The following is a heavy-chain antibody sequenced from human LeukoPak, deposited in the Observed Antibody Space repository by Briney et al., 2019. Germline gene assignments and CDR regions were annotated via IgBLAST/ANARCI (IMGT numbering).Heavy chain of an antibody. Sequence: PGGSLRLSCAASGFTFSNYAMSWVRQAPGKGLEWVSALSGSGGSTYYTDSVKGRFTISRDNSKNSLYLQMNSLRDEDTAAYYCARNYGGNSAGWGQGTLVTVSS. V-gene: IGHV3-23*01. CDR3: ARNYGGNSAG. J-gene: IGHJ4*02. CDR1: GFTFSNYA. D-gene: IGHD4-23*01. CDR2: LSGSGGST.